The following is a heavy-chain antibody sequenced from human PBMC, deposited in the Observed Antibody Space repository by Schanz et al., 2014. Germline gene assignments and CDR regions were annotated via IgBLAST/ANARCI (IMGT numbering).Heavy chain of an antibody. Sequence: VQLLESGGGLVQPGGSLRLSCAASGFTFSSYAMSWVRQAPGKGLEWVAVIWSDGSGKYYADSVKGRFTISRDSPKNTLYLQMNSLRAEDTAVFYCAKGMGYCSGGTCYDYYYYGLDVWGQGTTVTVSS. D-gene: IGHD2-15*01. CDR2: IWSDGSGK. CDR1: GFTFSSYA. J-gene: IGHJ6*02. CDR3: AKGMGYCSGGTCYDYYYYGLDV. V-gene: IGHV3-33*06.